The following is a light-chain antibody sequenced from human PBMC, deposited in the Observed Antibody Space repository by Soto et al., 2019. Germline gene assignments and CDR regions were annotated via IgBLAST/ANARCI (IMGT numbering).Light chain of an antibody. Sequence: EIVMTQSPATLSVSPGGRATLSCRASESVNRNLAWYQQRPGQSPRLLLYGASTRATGIPDRFSGSGSGTDFTLTISRLEPEDFAVYYCQQYGSSPLTFGGGTKVDIK. CDR1: ESVNRN. CDR3: QQYGSSPLT. J-gene: IGKJ4*01. CDR2: GAS. V-gene: IGKV3-20*01.